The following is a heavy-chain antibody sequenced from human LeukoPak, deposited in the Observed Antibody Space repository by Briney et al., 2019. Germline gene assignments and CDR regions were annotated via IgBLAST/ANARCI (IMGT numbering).Heavy chain of an antibody. J-gene: IGHJ4*02. CDR2: INPNSGGT. V-gene: IGHV1-2*02. Sequence: ASVKVSCKASGYTFTGYYMHWVRQAPGQGLEWMGWINPNSGGTNYAQKFQGRVTMTRDTSISTAYMELSKLRSDDTAVYYCATDQYSGSYYGNYWGQGTLVTVSS. CDR3: ATDQYSGSYYGNY. D-gene: IGHD1-26*01. CDR1: GYTFTGYY.